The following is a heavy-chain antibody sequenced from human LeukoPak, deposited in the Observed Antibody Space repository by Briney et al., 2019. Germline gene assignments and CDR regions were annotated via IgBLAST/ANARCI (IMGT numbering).Heavy chain of an antibody. V-gene: IGHV5-10-1*01. J-gene: IGHJ4*02. Sequence: GESLRISCKGSGYKFTSYWIIWVRQMPGKGLEWMGRIDPSDSYTKYSPSFQGHVTITADKSISTAYPQWSSLKASDTAMYYCARLYYDYNGYFDYWGQGTLVTVSS. CDR2: IDPSDSYT. D-gene: IGHD3-10*01. CDR1: GYKFTSYW. CDR3: ARLYYDYNGYFDY.